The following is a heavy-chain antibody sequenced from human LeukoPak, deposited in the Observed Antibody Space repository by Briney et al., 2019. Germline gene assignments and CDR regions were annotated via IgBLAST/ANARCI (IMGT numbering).Heavy chain of an antibody. J-gene: IGHJ5*01. D-gene: IGHD1-1*01. CDR2: IGGSGGST. CDR3: ARGQLWFDY. CDR1: GFTFSNCA. V-gene: IGHV3-23*01. Sequence: SGGSLRLSCAASGFTFSNCAMSWVRKAPGQGLERVSPIGGSGGSTYYADSVKGRFTISRDNSKNTLYLEMNSLRAEDTAVYYCARGQLWFDYWGQGTLVTVSS.